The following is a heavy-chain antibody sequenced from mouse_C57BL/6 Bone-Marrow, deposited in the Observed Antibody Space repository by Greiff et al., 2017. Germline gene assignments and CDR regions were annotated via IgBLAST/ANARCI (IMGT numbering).Heavy chain of an antibody. D-gene: IGHD2-14*01. J-gene: IGHJ1*03. CDR1: GYTFTSYW. CDR3: GGTYWYFGV. CDR2: IHPNSGST. V-gene: IGHV1-64*01. Sequence: QVQLQQPGAELVKPGASVKLSCKASGYTFTSYWMHWVKQRPGQGLEWIGMIHPNSGSTNYNEKFKSKATLTVDKSSSTAYMQLRSLTSEDSAVCYCGGTYWYFGVWGTGTTVTVSS.